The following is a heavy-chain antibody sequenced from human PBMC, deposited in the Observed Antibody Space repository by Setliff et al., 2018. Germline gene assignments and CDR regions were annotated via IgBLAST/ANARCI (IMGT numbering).Heavy chain of an antibody. CDR3: ARDSGYYRYYFDY. CDR1: GGTFNSYG. V-gene: IGHV1-18*01. Sequence: ASVKVSCKTSGGTFNSYGIDWVRQAPGQGLEWMGWISAYNGNTNYAQRFQGRVTMTTDTSTSTAYMELSSLRSEDTAVYYCARDSGYYRYYFDYWGQGMLVTVSS. J-gene: IGHJ4*02. CDR2: ISAYNGNT. D-gene: IGHD3-22*01.